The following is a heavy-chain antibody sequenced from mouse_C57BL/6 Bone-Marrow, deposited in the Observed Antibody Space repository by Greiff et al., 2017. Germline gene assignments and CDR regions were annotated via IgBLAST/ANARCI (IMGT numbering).Heavy chain of an antibody. CDR3: ARRNRGYYFDY. Sequence: DVKLVESGGDLVKPGGSLKLSCAASGFTFSSYGMSWVRQTPDKRLEWVATISSGGSYTYSPDSVKGRFTISRDNAKNTLYLRMRSLKSEDTAMYYWARRNRGYYFDYWGQGTTLTVSS. V-gene: IGHV5-6*02. CDR1: GFTFSSYG. J-gene: IGHJ2*01. CDR2: ISSGGSYT.